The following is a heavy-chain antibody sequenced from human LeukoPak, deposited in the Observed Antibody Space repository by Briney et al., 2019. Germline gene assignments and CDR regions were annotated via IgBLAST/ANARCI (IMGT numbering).Heavy chain of an antibody. D-gene: IGHD3-22*01. Sequence: GASVKVSCKASGGTFSSYAISWVRQAPGQGLEWMGGITPIFGTANYAQKFQGRVTITADESTSTAYMELSSLRSEDTAVYYCAREGDFGDYYDRPDAFDIWGQGTMVTVSS. J-gene: IGHJ3*02. CDR3: AREGDFGDYYDRPDAFDI. CDR2: ITPIFGTA. CDR1: GGTFSSYA. V-gene: IGHV1-69*13.